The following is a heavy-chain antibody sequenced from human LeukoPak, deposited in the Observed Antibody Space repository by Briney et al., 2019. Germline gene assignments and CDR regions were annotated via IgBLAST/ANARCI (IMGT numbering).Heavy chain of an antibody. V-gene: IGHV1-69*01. CDR1: GGTFSSYA. CDR3: ARSFHSGYDYFDY. CDR2: IIPIFGTA. Sequence: SVKVSCKASGGTFSSYAISWVRQAPGQGLEWMGGIIPIFGTANYAQKFQGRVTITADESTSTAYMELSSLRSEGTAVYYCARSFHSGYDYFDYWGQGTLVTVSS. D-gene: IGHD5-12*01. J-gene: IGHJ4*02.